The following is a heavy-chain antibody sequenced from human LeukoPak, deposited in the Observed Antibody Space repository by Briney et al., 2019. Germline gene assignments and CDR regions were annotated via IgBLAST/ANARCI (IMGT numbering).Heavy chain of an antibody. Sequence: GASVKVSCKASGGTFSSYAISWVRQAPGQGLEWMGGIIPIFGTANYAQKFQGRVTITTDESTSTAYMELSSLRSEDTAVYYCARSSSSWYIFDYWGQGTLVTVSS. D-gene: IGHD6-13*01. CDR2: IIPIFGTA. V-gene: IGHV1-69*05. CDR3: ARSSSSWYIFDY. J-gene: IGHJ4*02. CDR1: GGTFSSYA.